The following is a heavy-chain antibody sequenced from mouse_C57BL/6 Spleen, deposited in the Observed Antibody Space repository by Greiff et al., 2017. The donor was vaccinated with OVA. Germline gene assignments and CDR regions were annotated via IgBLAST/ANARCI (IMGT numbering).Heavy chain of an antibody. CDR2: ISSGSSTI. Sequence: DVKLVESGGGLVKPGGSLKLSCAASGFTFSDYGMHWVRQAPEKGLEWVAYISSGSSTIYYAATVKGRFNISRDNAKNTLFLQMTRLRSEDTAMYYCASPVFYYGSTYAMDYWGQGTSVTVSS. CDR1: GFTFSDYG. D-gene: IGHD1-1*01. CDR3: ASPVFYYGSTYAMDY. J-gene: IGHJ4*01. V-gene: IGHV5-17*01.